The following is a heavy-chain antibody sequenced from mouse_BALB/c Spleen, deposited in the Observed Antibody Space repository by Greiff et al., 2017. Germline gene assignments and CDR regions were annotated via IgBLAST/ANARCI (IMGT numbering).Heavy chain of an antibody. V-gene: IGHV5-6-5*01. D-gene: IGHD2-14*01. J-gene: IGHJ4*01. CDR3: ARGGYYRYAMDY. CDR2: ISSGGST. Sequence: EVKLMESGGGLVKPGGSLKLYCAASGFTFSSYAMSWVRQTPEKRLEWVASISSGGSTYYPDSVKGRFTISRDNARNILYLQMSSLRSEDTAMYYCARGGYYRYAMDYWGQGTSVTVSS. CDR1: GFTFSSYA.